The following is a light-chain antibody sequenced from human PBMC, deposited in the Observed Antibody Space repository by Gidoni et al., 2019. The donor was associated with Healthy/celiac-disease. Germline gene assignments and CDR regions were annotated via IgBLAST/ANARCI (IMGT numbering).Light chain of an antibody. CDR2: AAS. CDR1: QSISSY. J-gene: IGKJ3*01. Sequence: DIRMTQSPSSLSETVGARVTIPCLANQSISSYLNWYQQQPGKAPKLLIYAASSLESGVPPRFSGRGSGTDFSLTISSLQPEDFATYYCQQSYTSWTFGPGTKVDIK. CDR3: QQSYTSWT. V-gene: IGKV1-39*01.